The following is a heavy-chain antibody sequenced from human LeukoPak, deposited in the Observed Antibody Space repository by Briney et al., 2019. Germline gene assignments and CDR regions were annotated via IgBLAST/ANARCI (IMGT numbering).Heavy chain of an antibody. CDR2: INSDGGSP. CDR1: GFTLSNYW. J-gene: IGHJ4*02. Sequence: GGSLRLSCAASGFTLSNYWMHWVRQAPGKGLVWVSRINSDGGSPSYADSVKGRFTISRDNAKNTLYLQMNSLRAEDTAVYYCARAVAGTHFDYWGQGTQVTVSS. CDR3: ARAVAGTHFDY. D-gene: IGHD6-19*01. V-gene: IGHV3-74*01.